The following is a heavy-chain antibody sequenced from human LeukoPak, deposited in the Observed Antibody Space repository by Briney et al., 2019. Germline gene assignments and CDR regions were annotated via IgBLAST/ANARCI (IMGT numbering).Heavy chain of an antibody. CDR3: ARNPYYYDSSGYYDY. CDR1: GFTFSSYR. CDR2: ISSSSSTI. V-gene: IGHV3-48*01. J-gene: IGHJ4*02. D-gene: IGHD3-22*01. Sequence: GGSLRLSCAASGFTFSSYRMNWVRQAPGKGLEWVSYISSSSSTIYYADSVKGRFTISRDNAKNSLYLQMNSLRAEDTAVYYCARNPYYYDSSGYYDYWGQGTLVTVSS.